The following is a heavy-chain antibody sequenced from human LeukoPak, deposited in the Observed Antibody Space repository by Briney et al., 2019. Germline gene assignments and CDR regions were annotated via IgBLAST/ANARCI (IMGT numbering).Heavy chain of an antibody. CDR1: GGSISSSTYY. V-gene: IGHV4-39*07. J-gene: IGHJ4*02. Sequence: SETLSLTCTVSGGSISSSTYYWGWIRQPPGKGLEWIGSIYYSGSTYYSGSTYYSPSLKSRVTISVDTSKNQFSLKLRSVTTADTAVYYCARLGQSSENFDWLSFPRYWGQGNLVTVSS. CDR2: IYYSGSTYYSGST. CDR3: ARLGQSSENFDWLSFPRY. D-gene: IGHD3-9*01.